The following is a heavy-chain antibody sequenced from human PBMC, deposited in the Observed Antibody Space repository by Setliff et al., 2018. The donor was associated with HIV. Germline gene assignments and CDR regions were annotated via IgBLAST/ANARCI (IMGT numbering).Heavy chain of an antibody. J-gene: IGHJ6*02. CDR2: IFRAGNA. CDR3: ARGRTSSGYYGVTGYGMDV. V-gene: IGHV4-61*02. D-gene: IGHD3-22*01. CDR1: GGSINSGAYL. Sequence: SETLSLTCTVSGGSINSGAYLWAWIRQPAGKGLEWIGRIFRAGNATYNPSLKSRAILSVDTSQNQFSLKLNSVTTADTAVYYCARGRTSSGYYGVTGYGMDVWGQGTTVTVSS.